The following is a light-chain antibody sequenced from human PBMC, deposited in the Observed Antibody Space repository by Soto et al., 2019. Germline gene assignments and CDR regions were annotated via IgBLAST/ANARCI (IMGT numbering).Light chain of an antibody. Sequence: DIVMTQSPLSLPVTPGEPASISCRSSQSLLHSNGYNYLDWYLQKPGQFPQRLVYLGSNRASGVPDRFSGSGSGTDFTLKISRVEAEDVGVYYCMQALQPPGTCGQGTKVEIK. CDR1: QSLLHSNGYNY. V-gene: IGKV2-28*01. CDR3: MQALQPPGT. J-gene: IGKJ1*01. CDR2: LGS.